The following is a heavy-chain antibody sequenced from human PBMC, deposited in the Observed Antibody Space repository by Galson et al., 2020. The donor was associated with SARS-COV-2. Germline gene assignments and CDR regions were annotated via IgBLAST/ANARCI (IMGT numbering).Heavy chain of an antibody. CDR1: GASISSHY. D-gene: IGHD2-15*01. J-gene: IGHJ4*02. V-gene: IGHV4-4*07. CDR3: ARDGGYCTGGSGRGGRLDS. CDR2: IYSSGST. Sequence: ASETLSLTCSVSGASISSHYWSWIRQSAGKGLEWIGRIYSSGSTAYNPSLRSRVTLSVDTSKSQFSLKLSSVTAADTAVYYCARDGGYCTGGSGRGGRLDSWGQGTLVTVSS.